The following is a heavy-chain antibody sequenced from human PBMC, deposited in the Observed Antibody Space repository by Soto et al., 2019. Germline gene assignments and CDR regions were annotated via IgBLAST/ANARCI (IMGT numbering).Heavy chain of an antibody. Sequence: QVQLVESGGGVVEPGRSLRLSCAASGFAFTTYNIHWVRQSPGKGLEWVAVIAYDGSFKTYADSVKGRFIVSRHNPKKMAFLDISMLRHEDTAVYYCAKDRSGTWAFDYWGQGTLVTVSS. CDR1: GFAFTTYN. CDR3: AKDRSGTWAFDY. J-gene: IGHJ4*02. CDR2: IAYDGSFK. D-gene: IGHD6-19*01. V-gene: IGHV3-30*18.